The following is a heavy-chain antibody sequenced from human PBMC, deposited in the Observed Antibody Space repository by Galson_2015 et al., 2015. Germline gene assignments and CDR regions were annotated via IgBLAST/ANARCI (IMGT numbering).Heavy chain of an antibody. CDR1: GYTFTSYA. D-gene: IGHD2-15*01. CDR3: ARDPDLGYCSGGSCQSTYYYGMDV. J-gene: IGHJ6*02. V-gene: IGHV7-4-1*02. CDR2: INTNTGNP. Sequence: ALKGSCKASGYTFTSYAMNWVRQAPGQGLEWVGWINTNTGNPAYAQCFTGRFVFSLDTSVSTAYLKISSLKAEDTAVYYSARDPDLGYCSGGSCQSTYYYGMDVWGQGTTVTVSS.